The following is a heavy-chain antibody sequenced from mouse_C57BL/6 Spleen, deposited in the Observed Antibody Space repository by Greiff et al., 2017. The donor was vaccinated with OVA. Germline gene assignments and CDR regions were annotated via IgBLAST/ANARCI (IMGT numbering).Heavy chain of an antibody. J-gene: IGHJ3*01. CDR1: GYTFTDYE. Sequence: VQLQQSGAELVRPGASVTLSCKASGYTFTDYEMHRVKQTPVHGLEWIGAIDPETGGTAYNQKFKGKAILTADKSSSTAYMELRSLTSEDSAVDYCTSTAQATWGGFAYWGQGTLVTVSA. CDR3: TSTAQATWGGFAY. CDR2: IDPETGGT. D-gene: IGHD3-2*02. V-gene: IGHV1-15*01.